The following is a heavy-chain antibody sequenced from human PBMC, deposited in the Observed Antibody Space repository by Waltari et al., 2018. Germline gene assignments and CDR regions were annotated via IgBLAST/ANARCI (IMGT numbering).Heavy chain of an antibody. V-gene: IGHV3-23*01. CDR3: AREERRYSSSWYSRRYFDL. Sequence: EVQLLESGGGLVQPGGSLRLSCAASGFTFSSYAMSWVRQAPGKGLEWVSAISGSGGSTYYADSVKGRFTISRDNSKNTLYLQMNSLRAEDTAVYYCAREERRYSSSWYSRRYFDLWGRGTLVTVSS. CDR2: ISGSGGST. CDR1: GFTFSSYA. D-gene: IGHD6-13*01. J-gene: IGHJ2*01.